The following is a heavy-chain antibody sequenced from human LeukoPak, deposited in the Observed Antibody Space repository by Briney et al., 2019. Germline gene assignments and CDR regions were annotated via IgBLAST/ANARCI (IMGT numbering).Heavy chain of an antibody. D-gene: IGHD6-13*01. V-gene: IGHV4-30-2*01. CDR3: ARAGSAAAGPYYYGMDV. Sequence: SETLSLTCAVSGGSISSGGYSWSWIRQPPGKGLEWIGYIYHSGSTYYNPSLKSRVTISVDRSKNQLSLKLSSVTAADTAVYYCARAGSAAAGPYYYGMDVWGQGTTVTVSS. CDR1: GGSISSGGYS. J-gene: IGHJ6*02. CDR2: IYHSGST.